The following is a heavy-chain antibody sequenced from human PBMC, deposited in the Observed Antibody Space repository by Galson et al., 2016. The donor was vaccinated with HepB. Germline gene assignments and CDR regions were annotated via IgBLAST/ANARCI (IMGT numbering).Heavy chain of an antibody. D-gene: IGHD2-15*01. Sequence: SVKASCKASGYSFTDYAIHWVRQAPGQRLEWMGWINTGRGNTKYSQNFQGRVTFTRDTSATTAYMELRSLRSEDTAIYFCAKSRDPYSSDRWDGFDPWCQGTLVTVSS. CDR2: INTGRGNT. J-gene: IGHJ5*02. CDR1: GYSFTDYA. CDR3: AKSRDPYSSDRWDGFDP. V-gene: IGHV1-3*04.